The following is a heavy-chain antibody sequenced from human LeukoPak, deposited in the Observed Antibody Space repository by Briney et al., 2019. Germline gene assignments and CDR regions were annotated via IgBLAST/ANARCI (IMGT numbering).Heavy chain of an antibody. CDR2: IYHSGST. V-gene: IGHV4-4*02. D-gene: IGHD6-13*01. J-gene: IGHJ3*02. CDR1: GXXXSSSNX. CDR3: ARDRGIAAAGTGALDAFDI. Sequence: TLSLXXXVSGXXXSSSNXWSWVRPPPGKGLEWIGEIYHSGSTNYNPSLKSRVTISVDKSKNQFSPKLSSVTAADTAVYYCARDRGIAAAGTGALDAFDIWGQGTMVTVSS.